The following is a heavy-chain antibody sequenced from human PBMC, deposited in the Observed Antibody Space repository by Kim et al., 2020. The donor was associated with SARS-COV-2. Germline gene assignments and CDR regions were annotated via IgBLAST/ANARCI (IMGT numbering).Heavy chain of an antibody. J-gene: IGHJ4*02. D-gene: IGHD3-10*01. Sequence: SETLSLTCAVYGGSFSGYYWSWIRQPPGKGLEWIGEINHSGSTNYNPSLKSRVTISVDTSKNQFSLKLSSVTAADTAVYYCARGRGFSQPRYFDYWGQGTLVTVSS. CDR1: GGSFSGYY. CDR3: ARGRGFSQPRYFDY. CDR2: INHSGST. V-gene: IGHV4-34*01.